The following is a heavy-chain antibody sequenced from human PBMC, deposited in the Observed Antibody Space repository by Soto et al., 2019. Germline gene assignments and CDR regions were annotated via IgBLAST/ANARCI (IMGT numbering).Heavy chain of an antibody. CDR2: IWYDGSNK. CDR3: AGSYDFWSGYYTDYYYYGMDV. CDR1: GFTFSSYG. V-gene: IGHV3-33*01. Sequence: GGSLRLSCAASGFTFSSYGMHWVRQAPGKGLEWVAVIWYDGSNKYYADSVKGRFTISRDNSKKTLYLQKNSLRAEDTAVYYCAGSYDFWSGYYTDYYYYGMDVWGQGTTVTVSS. J-gene: IGHJ6*02. D-gene: IGHD3-3*01.